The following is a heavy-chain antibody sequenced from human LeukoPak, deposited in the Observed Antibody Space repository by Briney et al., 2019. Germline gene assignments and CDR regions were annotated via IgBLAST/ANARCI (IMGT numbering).Heavy chain of an antibody. CDR1: GGSVINTNW. CDR3: AREGGFYRPLDY. J-gene: IGHJ4*02. CDR2: VHLDGRT. Sequence: SGTLSLTCGVSGGSVINTNWWTWVCQPPGKGLEWIGEVHLDGRTNYNPSLESRLTMSVDVSENQVSLRLTCVTAADTAVYYCAREGGFYRPLDYSGQGTLVTVSS. V-gene: IGHV4-4*02. D-gene: IGHD3-3*01.